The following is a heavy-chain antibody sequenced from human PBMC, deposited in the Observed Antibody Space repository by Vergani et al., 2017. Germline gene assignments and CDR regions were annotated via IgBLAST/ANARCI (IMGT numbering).Heavy chain of an antibody. J-gene: IGHJ5*02. Sequence: EVQLVESGGGLVQPGGSLRLSCAASGFTFSSYEMNWVRQAPGKGLEWVSYISSSGSTIYYADSVKGRFTISRDNAKNSLYLQMNSLRAEDTAVYYCARGRGEMAGREGLEFDPWGQGTLVTVSS. CDR2: ISSSGSTI. D-gene: IGHD5-24*01. V-gene: IGHV3-48*03. CDR1: GFTFSSYE. CDR3: ARGRGEMAGREGLEFDP.